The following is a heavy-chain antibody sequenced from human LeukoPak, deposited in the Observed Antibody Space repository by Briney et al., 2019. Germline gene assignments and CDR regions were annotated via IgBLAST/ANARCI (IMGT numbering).Heavy chain of an antibody. J-gene: IGHJ4*02. CDR3: AIFGVAHPDY. D-gene: IGHD3-3*01. CDR2: IKQDGNEK. V-gene: IGHV3-7*03. Sequence: GGSLRLSCAASGFTISRSWMSWVRQAPGKGLEWVANIKQDGNEKYYVDSVKGRFTISRDNAKNSLYLQMNSLRAEDTALYYCAIFGVAHPDYWGQGTLVTVSS. CDR1: GFTISRSW.